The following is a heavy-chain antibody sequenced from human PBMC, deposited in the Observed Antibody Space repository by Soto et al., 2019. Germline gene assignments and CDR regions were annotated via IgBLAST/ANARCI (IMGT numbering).Heavy chain of an antibody. J-gene: IGHJ4*02. D-gene: IGHD2-8*02. Sequence: EVQLVESGGGLVKPGGSLRLSCVASGITFSNAWMNWVRQVPGKGLEWVGRIRSQTDGGTTDYTAPVNGRFSISRDDSNNTLYLQMNSLKTEDTALYYCPTAPGYWGSAPLDYWGQGTLFTVSS. CDR3: PTAPGYWGSAPLDY. CDR1: GITFSNAW. V-gene: IGHV3-15*07. CDR2: IRSQTDGGTT.